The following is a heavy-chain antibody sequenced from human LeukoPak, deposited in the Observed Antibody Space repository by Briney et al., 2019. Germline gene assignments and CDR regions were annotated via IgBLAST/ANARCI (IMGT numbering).Heavy chain of an antibody. Sequence: SETLSLTCAVYGGSFSGYYWSWIRQPPGKGLEWIGEINHSGSTNYNPSLKSRVTISVDTSKNQFSLKLSSVTAADTAVYYCARSASVGSYAFDIWGQGTMVTVSS. J-gene: IGHJ3*02. CDR3: ARSASVGSYAFDI. CDR1: GGSFSGYY. CDR2: INHSGST. V-gene: IGHV4-34*01.